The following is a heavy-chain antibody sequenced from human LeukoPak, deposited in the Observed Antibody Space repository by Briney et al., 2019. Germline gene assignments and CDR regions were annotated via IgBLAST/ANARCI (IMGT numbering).Heavy chain of an antibody. CDR1: GFTFSNYG. V-gene: IGHV3-33*01. CDR3: ARTGDTERFDY. D-gene: IGHD5-18*01. CDR2: IRYDGSKK. J-gene: IGHJ4*02. Sequence: GGSLRLSCAASGFTFSNYGMHWVRQAPGKGLEWVALIRYDGSKKDYADSVKGRFTISRDNSKNALHLQMNSLRAEDTAVYYCARTGDTERFDYWGQGTLVTVSS.